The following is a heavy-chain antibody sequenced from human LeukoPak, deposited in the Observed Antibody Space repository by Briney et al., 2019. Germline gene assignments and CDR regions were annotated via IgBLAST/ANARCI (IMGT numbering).Heavy chain of an antibody. CDR1: GYTFTTYG. D-gene: IGHD3-10*01. Sequence: ASVKVSCKASGYTFTTYGISWVRQAPGHGLEWMGWISTFNGHTNYAGSRQDRVTMTTDTSTSTVYMELSSLISDDTAVYYCARVDTVNYYYYMDVWGKGTPVTVSS. CDR2: ISTFNGHT. J-gene: IGHJ6*03. CDR3: ARVDTVNYYYYMDV. V-gene: IGHV1-18*01.